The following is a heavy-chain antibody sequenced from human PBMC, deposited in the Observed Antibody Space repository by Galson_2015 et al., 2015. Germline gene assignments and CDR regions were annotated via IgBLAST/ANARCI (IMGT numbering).Heavy chain of an antibody. CDR3: ARGGHDSWSGLRVVQLWLLLDY. J-gene: IGHJ4*02. Sequence: SVKVSCKASGYTFTSYAMHWVRQAPGQRLEWMGWINAGNGNTRYSQKFQGRVTITRDTSAITAYMELSSLRSEDTAVYYCARGGHDSWSGLRVVQLWLLLDYWGQGTLVTVSS. CDR1: GYTFTSYA. V-gene: IGHV1-3*01. CDR2: INAGNGNT. D-gene: IGHD3-3*01.